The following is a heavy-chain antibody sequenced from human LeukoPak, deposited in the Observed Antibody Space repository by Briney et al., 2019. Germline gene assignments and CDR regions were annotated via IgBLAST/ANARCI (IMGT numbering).Heavy chain of an antibody. CDR2: INHSGST. J-gene: IGHJ6*04. CDR3: ARLAVYYDSRDV. Sequence: SETLSLTCAVYGGSFSGYYWSWIRQPPGKGLEWIGEINHSGSTNYNPSLKSRVTISVDTSKNQFSLKLSSVTAADTAVYYCARLAVYYDSRDVWGKGTTVTVSS. CDR1: GGSFSGYY. D-gene: IGHD3-3*01. V-gene: IGHV4-34*01.